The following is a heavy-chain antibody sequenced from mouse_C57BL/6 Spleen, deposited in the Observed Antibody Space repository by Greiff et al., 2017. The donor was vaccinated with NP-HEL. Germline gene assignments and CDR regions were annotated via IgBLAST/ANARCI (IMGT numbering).Heavy chain of an antibody. J-gene: IGHJ4*01. Sequence: QVQLQQSGPELVKPGASVKISCTASGYAFSSSWMNWVHQRPGKGLEWLGRIYPGGGDPNYNGQFTGTATLTADKYSSTAYMQLRSLTTEDSAVDVCARGHYYGSSYDAMDDWGQGTSVTVSS. V-gene: IGHV1-82*01. CDR3: ARGHYYGSSYDAMDD. CDR1: GYAFSSSW. D-gene: IGHD1-1*01. CDR2: IYPGGGDP.